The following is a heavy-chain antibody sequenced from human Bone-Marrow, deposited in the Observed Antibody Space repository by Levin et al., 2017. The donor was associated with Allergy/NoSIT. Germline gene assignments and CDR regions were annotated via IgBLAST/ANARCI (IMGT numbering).Heavy chain of an antibody. CDR1: GFPFSSSG. J-gene: IGHJ4*02. V-gene: IGHV3-23*01. Sequence: LSLTCAASGFPFSSSGMSWVRQAPGKRMEWVSGIISSGDTTYYADSVKGRFSISRDNSKNTLYLQMNSLRAEDTAVYFCARSLSPEFWSGYSPPYYFDYWGQGTLVTVSS. CDR2: IISSGDTT. D-gene: IGHD3-3*01. CDR3: ARSLSPEFWSGYSPPYYFDY.